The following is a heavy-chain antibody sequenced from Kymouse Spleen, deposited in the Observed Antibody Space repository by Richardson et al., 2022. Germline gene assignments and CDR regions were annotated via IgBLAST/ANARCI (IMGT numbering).Heavy chain of an antibody. CDR1: GFTFSSYG. V-gene: IGHV3-30*18. D-gene: IGHD3-10*01. CDR3: AKDDYGSGSYSHYYYYYGMDV. CDR2: ISYDGSNK. J-gene: IGHJ6*02. Sequence: QVQLVESGGGVVQPGRSLRLSCAASGFTFSSYGMHWVRQAPGKGLEWVAVISYDGSNKYYADSVKGRFTISRDNSKNTLYLQMNSLRAEDTAVYYCAKDDYGSGSYSHYYYYYGMDVWGQGTTVTVSS.